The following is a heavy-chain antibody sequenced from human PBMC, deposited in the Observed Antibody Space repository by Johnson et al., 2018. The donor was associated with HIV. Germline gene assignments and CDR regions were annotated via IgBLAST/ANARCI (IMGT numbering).Heavy chain of an antibody. J-gene: IGHJ3*02. D-gene: IGHD3-10*01. CDR3: ARGGFGEWAAFDI. Sequence: VQLVESGGGLVQPGGSLRLSCAASGFTVSSNYMSWVRQAPGKGLEWVSVIYSGGSTYYADSVKGRFTISRDNSKNTLYLQMNSLRAEDTAVYYCARGGFGEWAAFDIWGQGTMVTVSS. CDR2: IYSGGST. V-gene: IGHV3-66*01. CDR1: GFTVSSNY.